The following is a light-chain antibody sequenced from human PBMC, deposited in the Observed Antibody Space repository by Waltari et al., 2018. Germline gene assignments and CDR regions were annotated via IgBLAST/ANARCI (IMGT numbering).Light chain of an antibody. CDR3: SSYTSGSTVV. Sequence: QSALTQPASVTGSPGQSITISCTGTSSDVGDYNYASWYQQNPGNAPTLMTYDVYNRPSGVSNRFSGSKSGNTASLTIAGLQAEDEGDYYSSSYTSGSTVVFGGGTKLTVL. V-gene: IGLV2-14*03. CDR1: SSDVGDYNY. J-gene: IGLJ2*01. CDR2: DVY.